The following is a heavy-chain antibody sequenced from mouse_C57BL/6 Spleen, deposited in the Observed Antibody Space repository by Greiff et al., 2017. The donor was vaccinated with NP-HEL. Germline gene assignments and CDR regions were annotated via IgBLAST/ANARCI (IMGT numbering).Heavy chain of an antibody. CDR1: GYAFSSSW. CDR2: IYPGDGDT. V-gene: IGHV1-82*01. CDR3: ARSDYGNPYFDY. D-gene: IGHD2-1*01. Sequence: QVQLKESGPELVKPGASVKISCKASGYAFSSSWMNWVKQRPGKGLEWIGRIYPGDGDTNYNGKFKGKATLTADKSSNTAYLQLSSLTSEDTAVYYCARSDYGNPYFDYWGQGTTLTVSS. J-gene: IGHJ2*01.